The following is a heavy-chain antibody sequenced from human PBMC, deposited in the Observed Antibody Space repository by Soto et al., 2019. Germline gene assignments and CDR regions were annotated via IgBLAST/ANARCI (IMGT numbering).Heavy chain of an antibody. V-gene: IGHV5-51*01. CDR3: ARHGRLRGYSGYNDYYYYGMDV. Sequence: GESLKISCKGSGYSFTSYWIGWVRQMPGKGLEWMGIIYPGDSDTRCSPSFQGQVTISADKSISTAYLQWSSLKASDTAMYYCARHGRLRGYSGYNDYYYYGMDVWGQGTTVTVSS. CDR2: IYPGDSDT. CDR1: GYSFTSYW. D-gene: IGHD5-12*01. J-gene: IGHJ6*02.